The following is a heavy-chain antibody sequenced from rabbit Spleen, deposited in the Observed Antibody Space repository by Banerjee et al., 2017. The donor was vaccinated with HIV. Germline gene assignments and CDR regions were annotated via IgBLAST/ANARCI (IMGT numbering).Heavy chain of an antibody. CDR3: AREKSGNHGHDL. CDR1: DFTLSSYY. J-gene: IGHJ4*01. D-gene: IGHD3-1*01. CDR2: IDPLFGIT. Sequence: QMKETGGGLVQPGGSLKLSCKASDFTLSSYYMNWVRQAPGKGLEWIGYIDPLFGITYYANWVNGRFSISRENAQNTVFLQMTSLTAADTATYFCAREKSGNHGHDLWGQGTLVTVS. V-gene: IGHV1S7*01.